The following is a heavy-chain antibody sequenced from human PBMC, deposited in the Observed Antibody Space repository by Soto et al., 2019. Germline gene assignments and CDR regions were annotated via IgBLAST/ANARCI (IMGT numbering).Heavy chain of an antibody. Sequence: EVQLVESGGGLVQPGGSLRRSCATSGFILSDCAMNWVRQAPGKGRERVSYISSSRSVIDYADSVKGRFTVARDNARNALYLQMTRLRAEDMAVYYCARALSWGSNWYYYMDAWGKGTTGSVSS. V-gene: IGHV3-48*01. CDR1: GFILSDCA. CDR2: ISSSRSVI. J-gene: IGHJ6*03. D-gene: IGHD7-27*01. CDR3: ARALSWGSNWYYYMDA.